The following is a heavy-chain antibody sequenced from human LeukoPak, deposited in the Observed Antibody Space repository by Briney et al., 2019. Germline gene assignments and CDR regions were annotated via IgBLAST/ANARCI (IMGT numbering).Heavy chain of an antibody. CDR2: IYSGGST. Sequence: GGSLRLSCAASGFTVSSNYMSWVRQAPGKGLEWVSVIYSGGSTYYADSVKGRFTISRDNVKNSLYLQMNSLRAEDTAVYYCARKSGSSGYPFDYWGQGTLVTVST. V-gene: IGHV3-66*01. J-gene: IGHJ4*02. D-gene: IGHD3-22*01. CDR1: GFTVSSNY. CDR3: ARKSGSSGYPFDY.